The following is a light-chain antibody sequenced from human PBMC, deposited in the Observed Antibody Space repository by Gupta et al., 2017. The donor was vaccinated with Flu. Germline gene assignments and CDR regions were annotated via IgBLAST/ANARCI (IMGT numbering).Light chain of an antibody. V-gene: IGKV3-11*01. CDR2: DGS. CDR1: QSVGIF. CDR3: QQRNNCLFT. J-gene: IGKJ1*01. Sequence: VFTQSPATLSLSPGERGTLSCRTSQSVGIFLAWYQQKPGQAPRLLMYDGSTRAPGIPPRFSGSGSATDFTLTISRLEPEDCAVYFCQQRNNCLFTFGQGTKVEIK.